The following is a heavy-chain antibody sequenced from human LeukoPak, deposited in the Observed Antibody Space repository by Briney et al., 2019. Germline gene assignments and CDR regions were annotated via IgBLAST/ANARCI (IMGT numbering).Heavy chain of an antibody. J-gene: IGHJ4*02. Sequence: GGPLRLSCAASGFTFSNAWMSWVRQAPGKGLEWVGRIKSKTDGGTTDYAAPVKGRFTISRDDSKNTLYLQMNSLRAEDTAVYYCAKVSSSGWHYLYYFDYWGQGTLVTVSS. D-gene: IGHD6-19*01. V-gene: IGHV3-15*01. CDR3: AKVSSSGWHYLYYFDY. CDR1: GFTFSNAW. CDR2: IKSKTDGGTT.